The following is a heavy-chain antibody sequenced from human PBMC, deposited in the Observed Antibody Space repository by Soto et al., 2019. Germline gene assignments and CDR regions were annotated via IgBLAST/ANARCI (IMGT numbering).Heavy chain of an antibody. V-gene: IGHV2-5*02. CDR1: GFSLSSSGVG. CDR3: ARVVGSGTVGVFDS. J-gene: IGHJ4*02. Sequence: QITLKESGPTLVKPTQTLTLTCTFSGFSLSSSGVGVGWIRQPPGKALEWLALIYWDNYKQYSPSLKNRFTIIKCTXXNHGVLTMTKMEPVDTGTYYCARVVGSGTVGVFDSWGQGTLVTVSS. CDR2: IYWDNYK. D-gene: IGHD2-15*01.